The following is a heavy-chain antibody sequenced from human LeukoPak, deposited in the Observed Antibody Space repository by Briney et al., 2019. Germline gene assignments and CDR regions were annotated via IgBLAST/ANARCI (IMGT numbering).Heavy chain of an antibody. CDR1: GFTFSTYS. D-gene: IGHD5-24*01. Sequence: PGGSLRLSCAASGFTFSTYSMNWVRQAPGKGLEWVSSISSSSIYIYYTDSVKGRFTISRDNAKNSLYLLMNSLRAEDTAVYYCARDPEMATISEDPSYYFDYWGQGTLVTVSS. J-gene: IGHJ4*02. V-gene: IGHV3-21*01. CDR3: ARDPEMATISEDPSYYFDY. CDR2: ISSSSIYI.